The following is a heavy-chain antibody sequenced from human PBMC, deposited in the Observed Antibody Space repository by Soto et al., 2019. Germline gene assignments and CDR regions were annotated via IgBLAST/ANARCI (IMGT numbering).Heavy chain of an antibody. D-gene: IGHD6-6*01. J-gene: IGHJ6*02. CDR1: GGTFSSYA. V-gene: IGHV1-69*01. CDR2: IIPIFGTA. Sequence: QVQLVQSGAEVKKPGSSVKVSCKASGGTFSSYAISWVRQAPGQGLEWMGGIIPIFGTANYAQKFQGRVTITADESRSTAYMELSSLRSEDTAVNYCAIDLRAARRGYYYGMDVWGQGTTVIVSS. CDR3: AIDLRAARRGYYYGMDV.